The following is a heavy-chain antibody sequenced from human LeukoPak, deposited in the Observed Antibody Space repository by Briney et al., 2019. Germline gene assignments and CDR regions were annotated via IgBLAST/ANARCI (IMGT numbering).Heavy chain of an antibody. CDR2: ISSSSSTI. D-gene: IGHD2-2*02. V-gene: IGHV3-48*01. J-gene: IGHJ5*02. Sequence: PGGSLRLSCAASGFTFSSYSMNWVRQAPGQGLEWVSYISSSSSTIYYADSVKGRFTTSRDNAKNSLYLQMNSLRAEDTAVYYCARGYTRPRNWFDPWGQGTLVTVSS. CDR1: GFTFSSYS. CDR3: ARGYTRPRNWFDP.